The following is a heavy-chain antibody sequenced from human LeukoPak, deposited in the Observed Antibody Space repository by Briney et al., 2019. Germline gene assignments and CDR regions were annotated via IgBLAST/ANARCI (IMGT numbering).Heavy chain of an antibody. CDR1: GYTLTRSM. Sequence: PLKISCTASGYTLTRSMLSGVRQTPGHGVVCMGGSTAYNVVPKYAQRLQRTVTMTTDTYPRTESMELRGLRSEDTAAYYSASSGVQGDYWGQGTLVTVSS. J-gene: IGHJ4*02. V-gene: IGHV1-18*01. CDR3: ASSGVQGDY. D-gene: IGHD2-15*01. CDR2: STAYNVVP.